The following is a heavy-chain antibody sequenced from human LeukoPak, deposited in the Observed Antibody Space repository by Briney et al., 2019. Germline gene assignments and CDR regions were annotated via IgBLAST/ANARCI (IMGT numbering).Heavy chain of an antibody. V-gene: IGHV4-4*07. D-gene: IGHD2-2*01. CDR3: ARDPYCSSTSCPTRWFDP. CDR1: GGSISSYY. Sequence: PSETLSLTCTVSGGSISSYYWSWIRQPAGEGLEWIGRIYTSGSTNYNPSLKSRVTMSVDTSKNQFSLKLSSVTAADTAVYYCARDPYCSSTSCPTRWFDPWGQGTLVTVSS. CDR2: IYTSGST. J-gene: IGHJ5*02.